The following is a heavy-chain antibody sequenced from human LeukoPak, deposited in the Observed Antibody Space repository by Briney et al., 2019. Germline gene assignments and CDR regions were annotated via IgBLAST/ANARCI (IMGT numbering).Heavy chain of an antibody. V-gene: IGHV3-23*01. Sequence: SGGSLRLSCAASGFISSHYTMTWVRQAPGKGLEWVSSINGSGDATKYADSVMGRFTIFRDNSKNTVSLQMNYLRAEDTAVYYCVKSDCGSDGCKLLSYWGQGTLVIASS. CDR1: GFISSHYT. CDR2: INGSGDAT. D-gene: IGHD3-10*02. J-gene: IGHJ4*02. CDR3: VKSDCGSDGCKLLSY.